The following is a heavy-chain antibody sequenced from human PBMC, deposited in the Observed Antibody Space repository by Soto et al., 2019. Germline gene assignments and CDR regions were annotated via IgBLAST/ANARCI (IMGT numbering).Heavy chain of an antibody. D-gene: IGHD2-8*02. Sequence: QVQLQESGPGLVKPSGTLSLTCAVSSGSISSSNWWSWVRQPPGKGLEWIGEIYHRGSTNYNPSLKSRVTISVDKSKNQFSLKLSSVTAADTAVYYCARRWRAWAWCYFDYWGQGTLVTVSS. CDR1: SGSISSSNW. CDR2: IYHRGST. CDR3: ARRWRAWAWCYFDY. J-gene: IGHJ4*02. V-gene: IGHV4-4*02.